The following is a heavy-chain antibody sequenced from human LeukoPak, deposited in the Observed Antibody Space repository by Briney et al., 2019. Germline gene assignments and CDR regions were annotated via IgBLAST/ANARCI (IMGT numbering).Heavy chain of an antibody. CDR1: GGSISSGSYY. Sequence: SETLSLTCTVSGGSISSGSYYWSWIRQPAGKGLEWIGRIYTSGSTNYNPSLKSRVTISVDTSKNQFSLKLSSVTAADTAVYYCARGSLWLFDYWGQGTLVTVSS. J-gene: IGHJ4*02. CDR2: IYTSGST. CDR3: ARGSLWLFDY. D-gene: IGHD5-18*01. V-gene: IGHV4-61*02.